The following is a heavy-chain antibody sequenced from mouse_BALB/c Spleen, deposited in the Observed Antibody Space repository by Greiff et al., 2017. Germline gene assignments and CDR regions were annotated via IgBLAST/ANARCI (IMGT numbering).Heavy chain of an antibody. V-gene: IGHV5-6*02. CDR3: ARHDYYGPWFAY. CDR2: ISSGGSYT. CDR1: GFTFSSYG. D-gene: IGHD1-1*01. J-gene: IGHJ3*01. Sequence: DVKLVESGGDLVKPGGSLKLSCAASGFTFSSYGMSWVRQTPDKRLEWVATISSGGSYTYYPDSVKGRFTISRDNAKNTLYLQMSSLKSEDTAMYYCARHDYYGPWFAYWGQGTLVTVSA.